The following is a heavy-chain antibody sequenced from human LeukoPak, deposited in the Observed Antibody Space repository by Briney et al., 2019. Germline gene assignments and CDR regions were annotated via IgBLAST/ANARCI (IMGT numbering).Heavy chain of an antibody. V-gene: IGHV3-49*04. J-gene: IGHJ6*02. CDR3: TRGPMHVWLSSGMDV. CDR2: VRSKAYRGTT. Sequence: PGGSVTLSCTASGFAFGEHAMSWVRQAPGRGLEGVGVVRSKAYRGTTEYAASGKGRFIISIDDSKGIAYLQMNRLNIEDTAVYYCTRGPMHVWLSSGMDVWGQGTTVIVSS. D-gene: IGHD5-12*01. CDR1: GFAFGEHA.